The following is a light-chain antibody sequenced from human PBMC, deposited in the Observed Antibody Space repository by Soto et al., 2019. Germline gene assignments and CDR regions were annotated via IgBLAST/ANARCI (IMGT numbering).Light chain of an antibody. V-gene: IGLV1-44*01. J-gene: IGLJ1*01. Sequence: VLNQPPSVSGTLGEGVTISFSGSTSNIGENSVGWFQQLPGTAPKVLIYVTNKRPSGVPARFSASKSGTSAYLAISGLQSEDEADYYCAAWDGSLNGHVFGTGTKVTVL. CDR1: TSNIGENS. CDR3: AAWDGSLNGHV. CDR2: VTN.